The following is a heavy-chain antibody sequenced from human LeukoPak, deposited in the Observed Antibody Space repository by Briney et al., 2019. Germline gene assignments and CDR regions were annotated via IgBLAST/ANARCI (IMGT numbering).Heavy chain of an antibody. V-gene: IGHV1-8*01. Sequence: ASVKVSCKASGYTFTSYDINWVRQATGQGLEWMGWMNPNSGNTGYAQKFQGRVTMTRNTSISTAYMELSSLSSEDTAVYYCARNSAYGSGSYKVDNWFDPWGQGTLVTVSS. D-gene: IGHD3-10*01. CDR3: ARNSAYGSGSYKVDNWFDP. CDR2: MNPNSGNT. CDR1: GYTFTSYD. J-gene: IGHJ5*02.